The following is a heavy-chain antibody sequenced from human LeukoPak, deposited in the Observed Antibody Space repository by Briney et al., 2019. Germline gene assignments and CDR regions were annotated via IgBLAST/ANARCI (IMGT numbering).Heavy chain of an antibody. D-gene: IGHD2-2*01. J-gene: IGHJ6*03. Sequence: PSETLSLTCTVSGGSISSYYWSWIRQPAGKGLEWIGRIYTSGSTNYNPSLKSRVTMSVDTSKNQFSLKLSSVTAADTAVYYCARVRGQLPYYYYMDVWGKGTTVTVSS. CDR1: GGSISSYY. CDR2: IYTSGST. V-gene: IGHV4-4*07. CDR3: ARVRGQLPYYYYMDV.